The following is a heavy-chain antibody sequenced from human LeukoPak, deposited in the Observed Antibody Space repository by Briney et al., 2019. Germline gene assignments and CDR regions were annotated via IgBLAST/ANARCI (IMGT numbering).Heavy chain of an antibody. J-gene: IGHJ4*02. CDR2: ISSSSITI. CDR3: ATGRNWHFDY. D-gene: IGHD1-1*01. CDR1: GFPLSSYS. Sequence: GGSLRLSCAVSGFPLSSYSINWVRQAPGKGLEWVSYISSSSITIYYADSVKGRFTISRDNAKNSLYLQMDSLRAEDTAVYFCATGRNWHFDYWGQGTLVTVSS. V-gene: IGHV3-48*04.